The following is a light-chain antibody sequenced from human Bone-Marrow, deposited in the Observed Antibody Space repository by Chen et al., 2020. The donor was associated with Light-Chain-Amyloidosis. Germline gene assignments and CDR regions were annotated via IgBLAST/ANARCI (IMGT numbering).Light chain of an antibody. V-gene: IGLV3-21*02. CDR3: QVWDRSSDRPV. CDR2: DDS. Sequence: SYVLTQPSSVSVAPGQTATIACEGNIGSTSVHWYQQTPGQAPLLVVYDDSDRPSGIPERLSGSNSGNTATLTISRVEAGDEADYYCQVWDRSSDRPVFGGGTKLTVL. CDR1: IGSTS. J-gene: IGLJ3*02.